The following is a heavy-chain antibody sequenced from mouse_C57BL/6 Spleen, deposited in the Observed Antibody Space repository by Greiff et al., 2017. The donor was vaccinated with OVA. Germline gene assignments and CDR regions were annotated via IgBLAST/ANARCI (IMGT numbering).Heavy chain of an antibody. J-gene: IGHJ4*01. D-gene: IGHD2-1*01. CDR1: GYTFPGYW. CDR2: ILPVSGST. Sequence: QVQLQQSGAELMKPGASVKLSCKATGYTFPGYWIEGVKQRPGHGFEWMGEILPVSGSTNYNEKFKGKATFTADTSTNTAYMQLSSLTTEDSAIYYCARGESDYGNYEGAMDYWGQGTSVTVSS. V-gene: IGHV1-9*01. CDR3: ARGESDYGNYEGAMDY.